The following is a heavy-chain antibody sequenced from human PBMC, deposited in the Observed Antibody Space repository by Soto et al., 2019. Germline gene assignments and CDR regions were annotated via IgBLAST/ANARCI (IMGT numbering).Heavy chain of an antibody. D-gene: IGHD3-10*01. CDR2: IIPIFRIP. J-gene: IGHJ6*02. CDR1: GGSFSTYA. V-gene: IGHV1-69*12. CDR3: ARDKERGDLGGNYYYATDV. Sequence: QVQLVQSGAEVKKPGSSVKVSCRVPGGSFSTYAISWVRQAPGQGLEWMGGIIPIFRIPRYGQKFQGRVTITADESTTTAYMELSNLRSEDTAVYYCARDKERGDLGGNYYYATDVWGQGTTVTVSS.